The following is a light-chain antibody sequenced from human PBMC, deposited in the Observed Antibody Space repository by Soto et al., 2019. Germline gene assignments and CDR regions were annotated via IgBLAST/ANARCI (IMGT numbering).Light chain of an antibody. CDR1: SSNIGSNT. Sequence: QLVLTQPPSASGTPGQTVTISCSGSSSNIGSNTVNWYQQLPGTAPKLLIYSNNQRPSGVPDRFSGSKSGTSASLAISGLQSEDEADYYCAAWDDSLNGGVFGGGTKVTVL. CDR3: AAWDDSLNGGV. V-gene: IGLV1-44*01. CDR2: SNN. J-gene: IGLJ3*02.